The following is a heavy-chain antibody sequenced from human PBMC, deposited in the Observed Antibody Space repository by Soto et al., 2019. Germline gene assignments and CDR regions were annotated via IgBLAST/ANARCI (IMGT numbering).Heavy chain of an antibody. CDR2: NKDGGST. V-gene: IGHV4-34*01. CDR3: ARGQEGIVATN. Sequence: QVQLQQWGAGLLKPSETLSLTCAVNGGSLTGYYWSWIRQPPGKGLEWIGENKDGGSTNYSPSLRGRATISSDTSNNQFSLKLNSVTAADTAVYYCARGQEGIVATNWDQGALVTVST. J-gene: IGHJ4*02. D-gene: IGHD5-12*01. CDR1: GGSLTGYY.